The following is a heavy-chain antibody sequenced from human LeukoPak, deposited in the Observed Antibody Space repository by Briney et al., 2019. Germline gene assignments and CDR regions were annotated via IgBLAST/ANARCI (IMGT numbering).Heavy chain of an antibody. Sequence: PGGSLRLSCAASGFTFSSYAMSWVRQAPGMGLEWVSAISGSGGSTYYADSVKGRFTISRDNSKNTLYLQMNSLRAEDTAVYYCANLITMVRGVIIDYWGQGTLVTVSS. D-gene: IGHD3-10*01. CDR2: ISGSGGST. V-gene: IGHV3-23*01. CDR1: GFTFSSYA. J-gene: IGHJ4*02. CDR3: ANLITMVRGVIIDY.